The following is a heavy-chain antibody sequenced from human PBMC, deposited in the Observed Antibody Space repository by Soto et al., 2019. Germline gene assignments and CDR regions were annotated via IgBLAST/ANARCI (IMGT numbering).Heavy chain of an antibody. J-gene: IGHJ5*02. CDR3: ARVIWSGHLTSDL. D-gene: IGHD3-3*01. CDR2: ISSSSSTI. CDR1: GFTFSSNS. Sequence: EVQVVESGGGLAQPGGSLRLSCAASGFTFSSNSMNWVRQAPGKGLEWISYISSSSSTIYADSVKDRFTISRDNAKNSLYLQMNSLRDEDTAVYYCARVIWSGHLTSDLWGQGTLVTVSS. V-gene: IGHV3-48*02.